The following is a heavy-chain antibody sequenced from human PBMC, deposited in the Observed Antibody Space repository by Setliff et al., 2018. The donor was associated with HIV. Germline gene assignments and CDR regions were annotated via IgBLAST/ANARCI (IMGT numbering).Heavy chain of an antibody. J-gene: IGHJ4*02. Sequence: GSLRLSCAASGFTFSSYSMNWVRQTPGKGLEWVSYISSSDTTIHYADSVKGRFTISRDNAKNSLYLQMNSLRAEDTAVYYCARGEPSILIEPAAFFDYWGQGTLVTVSS. CDR3: ARGEPSILIEPAAFFDY. V-gene: IGHV3-48*04. D-gene: IGHD2-2*01. CDR2: ISSSDTTI. CDR1: GFTFSSYS.